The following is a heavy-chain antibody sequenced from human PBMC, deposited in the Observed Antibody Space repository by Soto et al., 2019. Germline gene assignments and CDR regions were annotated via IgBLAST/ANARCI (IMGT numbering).Heavy chain of an antibody. Sequence: QVQLVESGGGVVQPGRSLRLSCAASGFTFSSYAMHWVRQAPGKGLEWVAVISYDGSNKYYADSVKGRFTISRDNSKNTLYLQMNSLRAEDTAVYYCAREYIVVVTENSGYGMDVWGQGTTVTVSS. V-gene: IGHV3-30-3*01. J-gene: IGHJ6*02. CDR3: AREYIVVVTENSGYGMDV. CDR2: ISYDGSNK. D-gene: IGHD2-21*02. CDR1: GFTFSSYA.